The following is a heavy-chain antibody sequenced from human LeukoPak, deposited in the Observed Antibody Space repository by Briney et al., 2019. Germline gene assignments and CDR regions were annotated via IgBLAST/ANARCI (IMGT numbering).Heavy chain of an antibody. J-gene: IGHJ4*02. CDR2: IYHIGST. CDR3: ARGGYYYDSSGYYWVAGHYFDY. D-gene: IGHD3-22*01. Sequence: PSETLSLTCTVSGYSISSGYYWGWIRQPPGKGLEWIGSIYHIGSTYYDPSLKSRVTISVDTSKNQFSLKLSSVTAADTAVYYCARGGYYYDSSGYYWVAGHYFDYWGQGTLVTVSS. V-gene: IGHV4-38-2*02. CDR1: GYSISSGYY.